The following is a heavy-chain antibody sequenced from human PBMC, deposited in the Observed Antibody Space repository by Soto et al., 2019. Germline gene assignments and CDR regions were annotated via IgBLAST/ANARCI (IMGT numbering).Heavy chain of an antibody. CDR3: ASVIAVAGMGFDY. Sequence: QVQLQQWGAGLLKPSETLSLTCAVYGGSFSGYYWSWIRQPPGKGLEWIGEINHSGSTNYNPSLKSRVTISVDTSKNQFSLKLSSVTAADTAVYYCASVIAVAGMGFDYWGQGTLVTVSS. J-gene: IGHJ4*02. V-gene: IGHV4-34*01. CDR1: GGSFSGYY. CDR2: INHSGST. D-gene: IGHD6-19*01.